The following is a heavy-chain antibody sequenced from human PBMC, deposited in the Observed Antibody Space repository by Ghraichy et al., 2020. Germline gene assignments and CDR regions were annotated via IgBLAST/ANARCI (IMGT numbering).Heavy chain of an antibody. CDR1: GYKFSAHG. CDR2: INTFNGNT. Sequence: ASVKVSCRTSGYKFSAHGISWVRQAPGQGLEWMGWINTFNGNTTYAPKVQDRVVMTTDISTGTVYMELRSLRSDDTAVYYCARSWEYLTYFGMDLWGQGTTVTVAS. CDR3: ARSWEYLTYFGMDL. V-gene: IGHV1-18*01. J-gene: IGHJ6*02. D-gene: IGHD1-26*01.